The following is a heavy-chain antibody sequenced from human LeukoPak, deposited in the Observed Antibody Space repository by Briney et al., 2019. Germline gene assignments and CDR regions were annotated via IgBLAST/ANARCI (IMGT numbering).Heavy chain of an antibody. CDR3: ARDICQNDILTGYYCYWFDP. D-gene: IGHD3-9*01. CDR2: MNPNSGNT. V-gene: IGHV1-8*01. CDR1: GYTFTSYD. Sequence: GASVKVSCKASGYTFTSYDINWVRQATGQGLEWMGWMNPNSGNTGYAQKFQGRVTMTTDTSTSTAYMELRSLRSDDTAVYYCARDICQNDILTGYYCYWFDPWGQGTLVTVSS. J-gene: IGHJ5*02.